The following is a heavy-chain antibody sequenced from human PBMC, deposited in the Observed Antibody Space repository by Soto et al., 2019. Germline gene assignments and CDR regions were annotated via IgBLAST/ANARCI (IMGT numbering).Heavy chain of an antibody. J-gene: IGHJ3*02. CDR2: INPSGGST. D-gene: IGHD1-7*01. V-gene: IGHV1-46*01. CDR1: GYTFTSYY. Sequence: GASVKVSCKASGYTFTSYYMHWVRQAPGQGLEWMGIINPSGGSTSYAQKFQGRVTMTRDTSTSTVYMELSSLRSEDTAVYYCVWNSKYVEGAFDIWGQGTMVTVSS. CDR3: VWNSKYVEGAFDI.